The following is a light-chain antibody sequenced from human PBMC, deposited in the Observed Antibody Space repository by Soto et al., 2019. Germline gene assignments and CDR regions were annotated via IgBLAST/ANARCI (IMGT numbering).Light chain of an antibody. CDR2: EVS. CDR1: SSDVGTYNY. Sequence: QSALTQPPSASGSPGQSVTISCTGTSSDVGTYNYVSWYQQHPGKAPKLMISEVSKRPSGVPDRFSGSKSGNTASLTVSGLQAEDEAHYYCSSYAGSNNLVFGGGTQLTVL. CDR3: SSYAGSNNLV. J-gene: IGLJ2*01. V-gene: IGLV2-8*01.